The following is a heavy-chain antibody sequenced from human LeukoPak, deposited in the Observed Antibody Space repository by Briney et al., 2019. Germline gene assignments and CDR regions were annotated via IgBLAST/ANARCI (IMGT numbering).Heavy chain of an antibody. CDR2: ISSSGSTI. CDR1: GFTFSSYE. CDR3: AKGGQQLVIDY. Sequence: PGGSLRLSCAASGFTFSSYEMNWVRQAPGKGLVWVSYISSSGSTIYYADSVKGRFTISRDNAKNSLYLQMNSLRAEDTAVYYCAKGGQQLVIDYWGQGTLVTVSS. J-gene: IGHJ4*02. D-gene: IGHD6-13*01. V-gene: IGHV3-48*03.